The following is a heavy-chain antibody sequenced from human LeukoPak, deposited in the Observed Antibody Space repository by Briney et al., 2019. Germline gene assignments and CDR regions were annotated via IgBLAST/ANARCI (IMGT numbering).Heavy chain of an antibody. CDR1: GYTLTELS. CDR3: APGAEYYYDSSGYHGQFQH. V-gene: IGHV1-24*01. D-gene: IGHD3-22*01. CDR2: FVPEDDET. Sequence: SVNVSSKLYGYTLTELSMHCVRQAPGKGSEWMGGFVPEDDETMYARKFEGRVTMTEDTSTDTAYLELSSLRSEDPAVYYRAPGAEYYYDSSGYHGQFQHWGQGTLVTVSS. J-gene: IGHJ1*01.